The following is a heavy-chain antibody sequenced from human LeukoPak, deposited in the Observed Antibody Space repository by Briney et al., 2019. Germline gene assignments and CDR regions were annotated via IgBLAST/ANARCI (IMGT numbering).Heavy chain of an antibody. J-gene: IGHJ4*02. V-gene: IGHV3-23*01. CDR1: GFTFSSYA. D-gene: IGHD5-24*01. CDR3: ARAWLQLKYYFDY. Sequence: GGSLRLSCAASGFTFSSYAMSWVRQAPGKGLEWVSAISGSGGSTYYADSVKGRFTISRDNSKNTLYLQMNSLGGEDTAVYYCARAWLQLKYYFDYWGQGTLVTVSS. CDR2: ISGSGGST.